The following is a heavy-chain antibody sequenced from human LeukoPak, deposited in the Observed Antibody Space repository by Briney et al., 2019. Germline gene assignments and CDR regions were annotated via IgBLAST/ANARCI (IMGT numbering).Heavy chain of an antibody. CDR2: INSAGSST. V-gene: IGHV3-74*01. CDR3: VRGSNDWIGMDV. Sequence: GGSLRLSCAASGFTFSSYWMQWLRQTPGKALVCVSRINSAGSSTVYADSVKGRFTISRENPKNTLYLQMNSLRAEDMAVYYWVRGSNDWIGMDVWGQGATGTVSS. J-gene: IGHJ6*02. D-gene: IGHD3-9*01. CDR1: GFTFSSYW.